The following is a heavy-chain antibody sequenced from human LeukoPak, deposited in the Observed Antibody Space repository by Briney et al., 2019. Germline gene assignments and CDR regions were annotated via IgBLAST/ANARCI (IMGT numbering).Heavy chain of an antibody. CDR1: GYTFTSYG. CDR3: ARTTRYCSGGSCYSADY. CDR2: ISAYNGNT. Sequence: GASVKVSCKASGYTFTSYGISWVRQAPGQGLEWMVWISAYNGNTNYAQRLQGRVTMTTDTSTSTAYMELRSLRSDDTAVYYCARTTRYCSGGSCYSADYWGQGTLVTVSS. V-gene: IGHV1-18*01. D-gene: IGHD2-15*01. J-gene: IGHJ4*02.